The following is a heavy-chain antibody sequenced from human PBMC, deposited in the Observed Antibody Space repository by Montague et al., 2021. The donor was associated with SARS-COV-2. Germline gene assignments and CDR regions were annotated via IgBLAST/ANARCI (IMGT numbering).Heavy chain of an antibody. Sequence: SETLSLTCTVSGGSISTYYWNWIRQFPGKGLEWIGYIDYSGSTNYNPSPHSRVIISVDRSKIQFSLKLNSVTAADTAIYYCARLPYDNSYGMDVWGQGTTVTVSS. CDR1: GGSISTYY. D-gene: IGHD3-9*01. V-gene: IGHV4-59*01. J-gene: IGHJ6*02. CDR3: ARLPYDNSYGMDV. CDR2: IDYSGST.